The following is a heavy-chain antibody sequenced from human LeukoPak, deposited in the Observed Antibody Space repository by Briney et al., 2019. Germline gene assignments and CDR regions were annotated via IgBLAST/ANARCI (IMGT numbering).Heavy chain of an antibody. D-gene: IGHD6-6*01. J-gene: IGHJ6*02. CDR2: IIPNSGGT. Sequence: ASVNVSCKASGYTFTGGYMHWVRHAPGQGLEWMGWIIPNSGGTNYATQLQGLVTLTKYTSISTASMWRSGLRPDDTPVYYSVRAEYSSSAGWGYYYSMDIWGQRTTGTVSS. CDR1: GYTFTGGY. CDR3: VRAEYSSSAGWGYYYSMDI. V-gene: IGHV1-2*04.